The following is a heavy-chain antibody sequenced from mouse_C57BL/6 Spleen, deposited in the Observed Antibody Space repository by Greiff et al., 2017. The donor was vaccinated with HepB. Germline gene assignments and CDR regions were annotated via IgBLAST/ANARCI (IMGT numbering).Heavy chain of an antibody. V-gene: IGHV5-17*01. D-gene: IGHD2-3*01. CDR3: ARKAPNDGYYGAWFAY. CDR1: GFTFSDYG. J-gene: IGHJ3*01. CDR2: ISSGSSTI. Sequence: EVKLVESGGGLVKPGGSLKLSCAASGFTFSDYGMHWVRQAPEKGLEWVAYISSGSSTIYYADTVKGRFTISRDNAKNTLFLQMTRLRSEDTAMYYCARKAPNDGYYGAWFAYWGQGTLVTVSA.